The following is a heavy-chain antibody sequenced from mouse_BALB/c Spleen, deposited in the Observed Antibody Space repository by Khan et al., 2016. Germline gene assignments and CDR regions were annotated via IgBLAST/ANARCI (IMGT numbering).Heavy chain of an antibody. J-gene: IGHJ4*01. V-gene: IGHV9-3-1*01. CDR3: AAYYMDAMDY. D-gene: IGHD2-12*01. CDR2: INTYTGEP. CDR1: GYTFTNYG. Sequence: VQLQESGPELKKPGETVKISCKASGYTFTNYGMNWVKQAPGKGLKWMGWINTYTGEPTYADDFKGRFAFSLETSASTVYLQINNLKNEDTSTYFYAAYYMDAMDYWGQGTSVTVSS.